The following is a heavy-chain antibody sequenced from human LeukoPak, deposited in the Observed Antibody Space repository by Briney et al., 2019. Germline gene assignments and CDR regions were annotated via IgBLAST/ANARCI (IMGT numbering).Heavy chain of an antibody. J-gene: IGHJ4*02. V-gene: IGHV3-9*01. CDR3: AKEVDCPSDCLFFHS. Sequence: PGGSLRLSCAASGFIFDDYAMYWVRQAPGKGLEWVSSISWNSGSRVYADSVKGRFTISRDNAKNSLYLQMNSLRPEDTALYHCAKEVDCPSDCLFFHSWGQGTLVTVSS. CDR2: ISWNSGSR. D-gene: IGHD2-21*02. CDR1: GFIFDDYA.